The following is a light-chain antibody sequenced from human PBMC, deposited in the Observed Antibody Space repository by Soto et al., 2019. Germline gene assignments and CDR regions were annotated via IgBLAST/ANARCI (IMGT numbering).Light chain of an antibody. CDR2: EGH. V-gene: IGLV2-23*01. Sequence: QSVLAQPASVSGSPGQSITISCTGASGYVGTYSLVSWYQQHPGKAPKVVIYEGHKRPSGVPDRFSGSTSVNTASLTISGLQTDDEADYYCCLYVGATTYVLGTGTKVPVL. J-gene: IGLJ1*01. CDR3: CLYVGATTYV. CDR1: SGYVGTYSL.